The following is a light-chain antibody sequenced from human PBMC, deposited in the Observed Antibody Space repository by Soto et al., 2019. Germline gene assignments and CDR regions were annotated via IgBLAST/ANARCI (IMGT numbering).Light chain of an antibody. CDR3: QKYNGAPWT. Sequence: IQMTQSPSSLSASVGDRVTISCRASQGIHNYLAWYQHKPGKVPRLLIYAASALQSGVPSRFSASGSGTDFTLTISSLQPEDIGTYYCQKYNGAPWTFGQGTKVDIK. CDR2: AAS. V-gene: IGKV1-27*01. CDR1: QGIHNY. J-gene: IGKJ1*01.